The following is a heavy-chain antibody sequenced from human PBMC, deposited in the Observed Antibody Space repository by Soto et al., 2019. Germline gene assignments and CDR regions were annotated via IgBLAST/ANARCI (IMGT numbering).Heavy chain of an antibody. Sequence: QVQLVQSGAEVKNPGSSVKVSCKTSGGTFNSYLIDWVRQAPGQGIEWMGGIIPAFGTAKYAKKFQGRVTITADKSKTTAYMELRTLTSEDTAVYYCARGLDQPPVGLYFDTWGQGTLVTVSS. CDR2: IIPAFGTA. D-gene: IGHD2-2*01. J-gene: IGHJ4*02. V-gene: IGHV1-69*06. CDR3: ARGLDQPPVGLYFDT. CDR1: GGTFNSYL.